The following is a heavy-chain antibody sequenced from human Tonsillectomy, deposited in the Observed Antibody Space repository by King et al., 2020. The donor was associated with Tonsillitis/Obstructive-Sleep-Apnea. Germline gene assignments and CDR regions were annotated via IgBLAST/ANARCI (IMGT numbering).Heavy chain of an antibody. Sequence: VQLQQWGAGLLKPSETLSLTCAVYGGSFSGYYWSWIRQPPGKGLEWIGEINHSVSTNYNPSLKSRVTISVDTSKNQFSLKLSSVTAADTAVYYCARGDIVVVPAAYYYYYYMDVWGKGTTVTVSS. V-gene: IGHV4-34*01. CDR3: ARGDIVVVPAAYYYYYYMDV. CDR2: INHSVST. CDR1: GGSFSGYY. J-gene: IGHJ6*03. D-gene: IGHD2-2*01.